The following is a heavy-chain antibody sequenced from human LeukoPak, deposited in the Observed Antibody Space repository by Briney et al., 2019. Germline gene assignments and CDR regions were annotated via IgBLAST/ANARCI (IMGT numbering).Heavy chain of an antibody. V-gene: IGHV4-4*09. J-gene: IGHJ4*02. CDR2: IKSSGSS. CDR1: GGSVSSYY. D-gene: IGHD4-17*01. CDR3: ARHTAFEY. Sequence: PSETLSLTCTVSGGSVSSYYWSWIRQPPGKGLEWIGYIKSSGSSNYNPSLKSRATISMDTSKNEFSLYLSSVTAADTAVYYCARHTAFEYWGQGTLVTVSS.